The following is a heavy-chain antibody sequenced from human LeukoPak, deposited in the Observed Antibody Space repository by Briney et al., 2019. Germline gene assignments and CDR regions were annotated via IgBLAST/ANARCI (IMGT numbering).Heavy chain of an antibody. Sequence: SETLSLTCTVSGGSISSYYWSWIRQPPGKGLEWIGYIYYSGSTNYNPSLKSRVTISVDTSKNQFSLKLSSVTAADTAVYYCASLLYRLYGDYAWGQGTLVTFSS. D-gene: IGHD4-17*01. J-gene: IGHJ5*02. CDR3: ASLLYRLYGDYA. CDR2: IYYSGST. CDR1: GGSISSYY. V-gene: IGHV4-59*08.